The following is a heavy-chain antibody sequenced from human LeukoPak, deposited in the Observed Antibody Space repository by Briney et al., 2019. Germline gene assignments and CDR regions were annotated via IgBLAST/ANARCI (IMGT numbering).Heavy chain of an antibody. V-gene: IGHV4-39*01. Sequence: SETLSLTCTVSGGSISSSSYYWGWIRQPPGKGLEWIGSIYYSGSTYYNSSLKSRVTISVDTSKNQFSLKLSSVTAADTAVYYCAVSLMDYSNYYFDYWGQGTLVTVSS. CDR1: GGSISSSSYY. CDR2: IYYSGST. CDR3: AVSLMDYSNYYFDY. J-gene: IGHJ4*02. D-gene: IGHD4-11*01.